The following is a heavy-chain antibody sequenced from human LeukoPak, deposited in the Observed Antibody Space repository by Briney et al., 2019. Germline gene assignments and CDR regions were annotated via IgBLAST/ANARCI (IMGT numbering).Heavy chain of an antibody. J-gene: IGHJ6*03. Sequence: GGSLSLSCAPSGFTFSSYAVRGVRQARGGGLEWVSAISGRGGSTYYADSVKGRFTISRDNSKNTLYLQMNSLRAEDTAVYYCAKSMSYYDSSGYGTGYYYYYMDVWGKGTTVTVSS. CDR2: ISGRGGST. CDR1: GFTFSSYA. CDR3: AKSMSYYDSSGYGTGYYYYYMDV. V-gene: IGHV3-23*01. D-gene: IGHD3-22*01.